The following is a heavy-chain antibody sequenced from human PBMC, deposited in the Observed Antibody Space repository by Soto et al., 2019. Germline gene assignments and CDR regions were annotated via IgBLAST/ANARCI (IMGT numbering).Heavy chain of an antibody. CDR2: IKQDGSEK. J-gene: IGHJ6*02. V-gene: IGHV3-7*01. Sequence: PGGSLRLSCAASGFTFSSYWMSWVRQASGKGLEWVANIKQDGSEKYYVDSVKGRFTISRDNAKNSLYLQMNSLRAEDTAVYYCARAGGRAYYDFRSGYYSSSYGMDVWGQGTTVTVSS. D-gene: IGHD3-3*01. CDR1: GFTFSSYW. CDR3: ARAGGRAYYDFRSGYYSSSYGMDV.